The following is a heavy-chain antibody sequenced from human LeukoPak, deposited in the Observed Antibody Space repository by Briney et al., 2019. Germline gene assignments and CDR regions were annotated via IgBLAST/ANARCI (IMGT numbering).Heavy chain of an antibody. J-gene: IGHJ4*02. CDR1: GFNFGDYA. Sequence: PGGSLRLSCTPSGFNFGDYAMTWVRQAPGKGLEWVGFIRSKAYGGTTEYAASVQGRFTISRDDSKSIAYLQVRSLKTEDTAVYYCIRPSLEWFPYSFEYWGQGTLVTVSS. D-gene: IGHD3-3*01. CDR2: IRSKAYGGTT. CDR3: IRPSLEWFPYSFEY. V-gene: IGHV3-49*04.